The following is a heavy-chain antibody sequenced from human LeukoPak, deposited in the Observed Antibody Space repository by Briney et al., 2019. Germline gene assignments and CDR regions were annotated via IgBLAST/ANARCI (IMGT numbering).Heavy chain of an antibody. D-gene: IGHD7-27*01. Sequence: GGSLRLSCAASGFTFSSYAMTWVRQAPGKGLKWVSTITTGDGNTYYADSVKGRFTVSRDDSKNTLYLQMNSLRAEDTAVYYCAKDGGLWVSAHWGDSWGRGTLVTVSS. V-gene: IGHV3-23*01. CDR3: AKDGGLWVSAHWGDS. CDR1: GFTFSSYA. J-gene: IGHJ4*02. CDR2: ITTGDGNT.